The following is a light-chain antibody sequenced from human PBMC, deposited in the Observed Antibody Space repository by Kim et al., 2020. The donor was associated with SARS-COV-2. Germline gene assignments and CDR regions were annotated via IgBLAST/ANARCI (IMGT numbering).Light chain of an antibody. Sequence: GQRVSISCSGSNSTIGPNPVNWYRQLPGTAPKLLVFSDYQRPSGVPDRFSGSKSDTSASLTITGLQSEDEADYYCATWDGSLSGFVFGTGTKVTVL. V-gene: IGLV1-44*01. CDR3: ATWDGSLSGFV. CDR1: NSTIGPNP. CDR2: SDY. J-gene: IGLJ1*01.